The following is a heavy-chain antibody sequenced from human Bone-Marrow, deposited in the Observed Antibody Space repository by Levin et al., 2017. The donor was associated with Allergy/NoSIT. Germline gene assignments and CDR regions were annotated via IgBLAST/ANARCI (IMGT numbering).Heavy chain of an antibody. Sequence: PSETLSLTCTVSGDSISSYYWSWIRQPPGKGLEWIGYTYHSGSTNYNPSLKSRVTISLDTSKNQFSLKLSSVTAADTAMYYCARHERSDAYSGYDRTLRYWGQGTLVTVSS. J-gene: IGHJ4*02. CDR3: ARHERSDAYSGYDRTLRY. CDR1: GDSISSYY. D-gene: IGHD3-22*01. CDR2: TYHSGST. V-gene: IGHV4-59*08.